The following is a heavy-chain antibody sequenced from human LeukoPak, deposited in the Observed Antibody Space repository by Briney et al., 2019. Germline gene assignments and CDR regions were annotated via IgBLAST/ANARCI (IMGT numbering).Heavy chain of an antibody. Sequence: SGGSLRLSCTASGFTLGGHDMHWVRQTTGDGLEWVAAVSAGHHAFYAGSVKGRFTVSREDPKNSLYLQMNSLRAGDTAVYYCVREARGYHYTYFDYWGQGSLVTVSS. D-gene: IGHD5-18*01. CDR2: VSAGHHA. CDR1: GFTLGGHD. J-gene: IGHJ4*02. CDR3: VREARGYHYTYFDY. V-gene: IGHV3-13*01.